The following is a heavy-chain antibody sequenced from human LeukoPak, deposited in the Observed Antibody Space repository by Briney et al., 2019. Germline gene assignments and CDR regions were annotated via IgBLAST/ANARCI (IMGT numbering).Heavy chain of an antibody. Sequence: SETLSLTCTVSGGSISSGGYYWSWIRQHPGKGLEWIGYIYYSGSTYYNPSLKSRVTISVGTSKNQFSLKLSSVTAADTAVYYCARAVAGDYFDYWGQGTLVTVSS. CDR3: ARAVAGDYFDY. CDR1: GGSISSGGYY. J-gene: IGHJ4*02. CDR2: IYYSGST. D-gene: IGHD6-19*01. V-gene: IGHV4-31*03.